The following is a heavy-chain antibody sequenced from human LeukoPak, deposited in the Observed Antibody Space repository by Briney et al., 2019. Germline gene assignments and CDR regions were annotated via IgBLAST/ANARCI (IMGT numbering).Heavy chain of an antibody. J-gene: IGHJ4*02. CDR2: ISTSGSTI. CDR1: GFTFSDYH. V-gene: IGHV3-11*04. CDR3: ARARIRSGATTDFYY. Sequence: GGSLRLSCAASGFTFSDYHMSWIRQAPGKGLEWVAYISTSGSTIYYADSVKGRFTISRDNAKNSLYLQMNSLRAEDTAVYYCARARIRSGATTDFYYWGQGTLVTVSS. D-gene: IGHD5-24*01.